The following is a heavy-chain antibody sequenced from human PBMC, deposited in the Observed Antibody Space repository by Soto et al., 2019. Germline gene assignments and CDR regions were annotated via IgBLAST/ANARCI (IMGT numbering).Heavy chain of an antibody. CDR1: GYSFTNYW. V-gene: IGHV5-10-1*01. J-gene: IGHJ5*02. CDR2: IDPVDSYT. CDR3: ARIESVDRNGFDP. D-gene: IGHD2-15*01. Sequence: PGESLKISCTGSGYSFTNYWISWVRRMPGKGLEWMGNIDPVDSYTNYDPSFQCHVTFSVDTSISTSYLQWSSLKASDTAMYYCARIESVDRNGFDPWGQGTLVTVSS.